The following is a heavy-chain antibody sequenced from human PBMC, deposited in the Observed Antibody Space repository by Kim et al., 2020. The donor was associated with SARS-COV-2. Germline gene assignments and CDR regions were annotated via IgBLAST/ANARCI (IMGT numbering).Heavy chain of an antibody. CDR3: ATTAKGEAVTMGY. D-gene: IGHD6-19*01. J-gene: IGHJ4*02. CDR2: IDPSDSYT. V-gene: IGHV5-10-1*01. Sequence: GESLKISCKGSGYSFTSYWISWVRQMPGKGLEWMGRIDPSDSYTNYSPSFQGHVTISADKSISTAYLQWSSLKASDTAMYYCATTAKGEAVTMGYWGQGTLVTVSS. CDR1: GYSFTSYW.